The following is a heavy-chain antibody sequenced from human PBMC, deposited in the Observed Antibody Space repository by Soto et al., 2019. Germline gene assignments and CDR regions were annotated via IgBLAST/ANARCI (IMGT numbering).Heavy chain of an antibody. CDR2: ISGSGGST. V-gene: IGHV3-23*01. D-gene: IGHD2-2*01. J-gene: IGHJ4*02. Sequence: GGSLRLSCAVSGFTFSSYAMSWVRQAPGKGLEWVSAISGSGGSTYYADSVKGRFTISRDNSKNALYLQMNSLRAEDTAVYYCAKDGYQHPTDYWGQGTLVTVSS. CDR3: AKDGYQHPTDY. CDR1: GFTFSSYA.